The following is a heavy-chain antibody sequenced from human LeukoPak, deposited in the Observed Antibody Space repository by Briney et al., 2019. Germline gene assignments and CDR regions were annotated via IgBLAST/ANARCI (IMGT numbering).Heavy chain of an antibody. D-gene: IGHD5-18*01. CDR2: INHSGST. CDR3: AARQRRGYSYGPYYFDY. CDR1: GGSFSGYY. V-gene: IGHV4-34*01. Sequence: SETLSLTCAVYGGSFSGYYWSWIRQPPGKGLEWIGEINHSGSTNYNPSLKSRVTISVDTSKNQFSLKLSSVTAADTAVYYCAARQRRGYSYGPYYFDYWGKGTLVTVSS. J-gene: IGHJ4*02.